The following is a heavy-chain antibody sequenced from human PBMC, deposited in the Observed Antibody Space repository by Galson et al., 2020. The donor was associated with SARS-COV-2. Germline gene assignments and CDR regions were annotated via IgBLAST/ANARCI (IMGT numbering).Heavy chain of an antibody. Sequence: GGSLRLSCAASGFTFPTYGMHWVRQAPGKGLEWVALLWYDGSHKSYADSVMGRFTISRDNSKNTLYLQMNSLGAEDTAMYYCVREVQYCSGGRCHGSGYDFWGQGTLVTVSS. J-gene: IGHJ4*02. CDR1: GFTFPTYG. CDR3: VREVQYCSGGRCHGSGYDF. CDR2: LWYDGSHK. D-gene: IGHD2-15*01. V-gene: IGHV3-33*01.